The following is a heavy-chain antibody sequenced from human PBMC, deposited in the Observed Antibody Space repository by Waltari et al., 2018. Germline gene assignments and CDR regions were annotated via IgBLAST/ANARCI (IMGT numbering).Heavy chain of an antibody. CDR2: ISYDGSNK. D-gene: IGHD3-22*01. Sequence: QVQLVESGGGVVQPGRSLRLSWSASGFTFRSSSMPWVRQAPGKGLEWVAVISYDGSNKYYADSVKGRFTISRDNSKNTLYLQMNSLRAEDTAVYYCARVTYYYDSSGFDYWGQGTLVTVSS. CDR3: ARVTYYYDSSGFDY. J-gene: IGHJ4*02. CDR1: GFTFRSSS. V-gene: IGHV3-30*01.